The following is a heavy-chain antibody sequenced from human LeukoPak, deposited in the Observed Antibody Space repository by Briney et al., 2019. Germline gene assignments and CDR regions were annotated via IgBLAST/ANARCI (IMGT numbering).Heavy chain of an antibody. CDR3: ARGQRSSSWPFDY. CDR2: IYYSGST. D-gene: IGHD6-13*01. CDR1: GGSISSSSYY. Sequence: SETLSLTCTVSGGSISSSSYYWGWIRQPPGKGLEWIGSIYYSGSTYYNPSLKSRVTISVDTSKNQFSLKLSSVTAADTAVYYCARGQRSSSWPFDYWGQGTLVTVSS. J-gene: IGHJ4*02. V-gene: IGHV4-39*07.